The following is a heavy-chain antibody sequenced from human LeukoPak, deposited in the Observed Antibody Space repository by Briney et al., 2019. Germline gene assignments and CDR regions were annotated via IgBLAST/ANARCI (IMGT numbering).Heavy chain of an antibody. Sequence: GGSLRLSCAASGFTFDDYAMHWVRQAPGKGLEWVSLISWDGGSTYYADSVKGRFTISRDNSKNSLYLQMNSLRAEDTAVYYCARDRIYCSSTSCSSPWFDPWGQGTLVTVSS. J-gene: IGHJ5*02. CDR2: ISWDGGST. V-gene: IGHV3-43D*03. CDR1: GFTFDDYA. CDR3: ARDRIYCSSTSCSSPWFDP. D-gene: IGHD2-2*01.